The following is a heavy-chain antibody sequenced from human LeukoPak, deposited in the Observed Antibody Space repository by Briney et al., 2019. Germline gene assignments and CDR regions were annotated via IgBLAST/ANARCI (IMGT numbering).Heavy chain of an antibody. J-gene: IGHJ3*02. CDR1: GGSISSYY. CDR2: IYYSGST. D-gene: IGHD3-10*01. V-gene: IGHV4-59*01. Sequence: SETLSLTCTVSGGSISSYYWSWIRQPPGKGPEWIGYIYYSGSTNYNPSLKSRVTISVDTSKNQFSLKLSSVTAADTAVYYCARDGITMVRGVINGAFDIWGQGTMVTVSS. CDR3: ARDGITMVRGVINGAFDI.